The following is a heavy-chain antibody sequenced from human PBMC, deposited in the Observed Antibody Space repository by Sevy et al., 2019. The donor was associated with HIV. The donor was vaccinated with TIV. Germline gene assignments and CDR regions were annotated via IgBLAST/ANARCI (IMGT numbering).Heavy chain of an antibody. Sequence: GGSLRLSCAASGFTFSDYYMSWIRQAPGKGLEWVSYISSSGSTIYYADSVKGRFTISRDNAKNSRYLQMNSLRAEDTAVYYCARAYSSGWYPPVGYWGQGTLVTVSS. D-gene: IGHD6-19*01. J-gene: IGHJ4*02. CDR3: ARAYSSGWYPPVGY. CDR1: GFTFSDYY. CDR2: ISSSGSTI. V-gene: IGHV3-11*01.